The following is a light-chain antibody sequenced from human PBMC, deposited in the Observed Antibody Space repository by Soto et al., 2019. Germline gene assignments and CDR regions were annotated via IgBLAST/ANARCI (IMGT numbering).Light chain of an antibody. Sequence: EIVLTQSPGTLSLSPGERATLSCRASQNIYSNIAWYQQRPGQAPRLLIYRASTRATGVPARFSGSGSGTDFTLTISSLQSEDFTVYSCLQYHNLWAFGQGTKVDIK. CDR3: LQYHNLWA. CDR2: RAS. V-gene: IGKV3-15*01. J-gene: IGKJ1*01. CDR1: QNIYSN.